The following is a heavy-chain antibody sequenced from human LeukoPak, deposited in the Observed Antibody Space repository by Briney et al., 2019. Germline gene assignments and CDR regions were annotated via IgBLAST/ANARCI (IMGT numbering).Heavy chain of an antibody. V-gene: IGHV4-59*04. D-gene: IGHD1-26*01. CDR2: FYYSGST. J-gene: IGHJ6*02. CDR3: AGSLSGSSSLSYYYYGMDV. Sequence: PSETLSLTCTVSGGSISSYYWSWTRQPPGKGLEWIGYFYYSGSTYYNPSLKSRVTISVDTSKNQFSLKLSSVTAADTAVYYSAGSLSGSSSLSYYYYGMDVWGQGTTVTVSS. CDR1: GGSISSYY.